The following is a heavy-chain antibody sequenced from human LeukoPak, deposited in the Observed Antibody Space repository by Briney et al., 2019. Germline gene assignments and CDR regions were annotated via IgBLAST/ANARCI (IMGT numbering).Heavy chain of an antibody. CDR1: GGSISSGDYY. V-gene: IGHV4-30-4*08. CDR3: ARVGAPHGDCDY. D-gene: IGHD4-17*01. CDR2: SNYSGST. J-gene: IGHJ4*02. Sequence: SQTLSLTCTVSGGSISSGDYYWRCIRQPPGKGLVWIGYSNYSGSTYYNPSIESRVTISVDTSNNQFSLKLSSVTAADTAVYYCARVGAPHGDCDYWGQGTLVTVSS.